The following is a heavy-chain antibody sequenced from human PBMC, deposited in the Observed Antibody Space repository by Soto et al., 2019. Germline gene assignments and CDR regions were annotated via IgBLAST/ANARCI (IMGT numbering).Heavy chain of an antibody. J-gene: IGHJ3*02. V-gene: IGHV5-51*01. CDR1: GYSFTSYW. D-gene: IGHD3-3*01. CDR2: IYPGDSDI. Sequence: GESLKISCKGSGYSFTSYWIAWVRQVPGKGLELMGVIYPGDSDIRYSPSFQGQVTISADKSISTAYLQWSSLKASDSAMYFCARLAVSGKAYDTFDIWGQGTVVTVSS. CDR3: ARLAVSGKAYDTFDI.